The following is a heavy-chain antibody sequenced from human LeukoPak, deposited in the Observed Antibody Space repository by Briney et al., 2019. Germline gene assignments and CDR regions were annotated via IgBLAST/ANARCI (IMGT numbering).Heavy chain of an antibody. CDR1: GGSFSGYF. Sequence: SETLSLTCAVYGGSFSGYFWSWIRQPPEKGLEWIGEINHSGSPDYNPSLKSRVTISVDTPRNQFSLKLSSVTAADTAVYYCVREREQRDKRRYATGYDYWGQGTLVSVSS. D-gene: IGHD3-9*01. J-gene: IGHJ4*02. CDR3: VREREQRDKRRYATGYDY. V-gene: IGHV4-34*01. CDR2: INHSGSP.